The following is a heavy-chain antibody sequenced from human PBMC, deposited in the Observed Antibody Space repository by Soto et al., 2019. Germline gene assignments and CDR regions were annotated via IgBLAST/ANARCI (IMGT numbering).Heavy chain of an antibody. Sequence: SETLSLTCAVYGGSFSSYYWGWIRQPPGKGLEWIGSIYYSGSTYYNPSLKSRVTISVDTSKNQFSLKLSSVTAADTAVYYCARRLYYDSSGFEGGGMDVWGQGTTVTVSS. V-gene: IGHV4-39*01. J-gene: IGHJ6*02. CDR1: GGSFSSYY. CDR3: ARRLYYDSSGFEGGGMDV. CDR2: IYYSGST. D-gene: IGHD3-22*01.